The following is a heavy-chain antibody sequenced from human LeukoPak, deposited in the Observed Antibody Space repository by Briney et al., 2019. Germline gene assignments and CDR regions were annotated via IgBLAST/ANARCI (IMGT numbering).Heavy chain of an antibody. V-gene: IGHV4-34*01. CDR3: ARAVLWFGEFHFDY. CDR2: INHSGST. D-gene: IGHD3-10*01. J-gene: IGHJ4*02. CDR1: GGSFSGYY. Sequence: SETLSLTCAVYGGSFSGYYWSWIRQPPGKGLEWIGEINHSGSTNYNPSLKSRVTISVDTSKNQFSLKLSSVTAADTAVYYCARAVLWFGEFHFDYWGQGTLVTVSS.